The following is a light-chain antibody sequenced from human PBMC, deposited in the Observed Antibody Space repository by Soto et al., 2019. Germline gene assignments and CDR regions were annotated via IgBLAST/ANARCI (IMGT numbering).Light chain of an antibody. CDR1: QTISSD. J-gene: IGKJ2*01. CDR3: QQYNRWPGT. V-gene: IGKV3-15*01. Sequence: EIVMTQSPATLSVSPGERATLFCRASQTISSDLAWYQQKPGQAPRLLVYGASTRATGIPGSFSGSGSGLEFTLTISSLQSEDAAFYFCQQYNRWPGTFGQGTKVEIK. CDR2: GAS.